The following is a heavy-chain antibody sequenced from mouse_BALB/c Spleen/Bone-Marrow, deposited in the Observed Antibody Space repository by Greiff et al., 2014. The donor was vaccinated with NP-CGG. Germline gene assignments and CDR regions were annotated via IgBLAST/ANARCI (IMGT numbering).Heavy chain of an antibody. D-gene: IGHD4-1*01. CDR1: GYTFTDYI. CDR3: VTGTAWFTY. V-gene: IGHV1-18*01. J-gene: IGHJ3*01. CDR2: INVNNGGT. Sequence: EVQLVESGPELVKPGASVKITCKASGYTFTDYIMDWVRLSHGKSLEWIGDINVNNGGTIYNQKFKGKATLTVDKSSSTAYMELCSLTSEDTAVYYCVTGTAWFTYWGQGTLVTVST.